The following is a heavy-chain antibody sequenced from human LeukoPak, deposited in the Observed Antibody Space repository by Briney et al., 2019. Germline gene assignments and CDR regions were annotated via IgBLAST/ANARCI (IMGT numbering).Heavy chain of an antibody. CDR3: ARSQRGETYYDFWSGYYSWFDP. D-gene: IGHD3-3*01. J-gene: IGHJ5*02. Sequence: GGSLRLSCAASGFTFSSYAMHWVRQAPGKGLEWVAVISYDGSNKYYADSVKGRFTISRDNSKNTLYLQMNSLRAEDTAVYYCARSQRGETYYDFWSGYYSWFDPWGQGTLVTVSS. CDR2: ISYDGSNK. V-gene: IGHV3-30-3*01. CDR1: GFTFSSYA.